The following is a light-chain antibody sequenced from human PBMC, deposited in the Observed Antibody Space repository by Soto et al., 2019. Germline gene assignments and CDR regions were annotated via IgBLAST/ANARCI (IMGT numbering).Light chain of an antibody. CDR2: ENN. V-gene: IGLV1-51*02. CDR3: GTWDSSLSDYV. Sequence: QSVLTQPPSVSAAPGQKVTISCSGSSSNIGNNYVSWYQQLPGTAPKLLIYENNKRPSGIPDRFSGSKSGTSATLGITGLQTGDEADDYCGTWDSSLSDYVFGTGTKLTVL. J-gene: IGLJ1*01. CDR1: SSNIGNNY.